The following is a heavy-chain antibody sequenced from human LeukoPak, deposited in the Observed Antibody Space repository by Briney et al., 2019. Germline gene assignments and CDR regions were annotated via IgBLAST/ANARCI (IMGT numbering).Heavy chain of an antibody. CDR1: GFTFSSYA. CDR2: ISDSGGST. J-gene: IGHJ4*02. Sequence: GSLRLSCAASGFTFSSYAMSWVRQAPGKGLEWVSTISDSGGSTYYADSVKGRFTISRDNAKNSLYLQMNSLRAEDTAVYYCARVYDFWSGYFDYWGQGTLVTVSS. D-gene: IGHD3-3*01. V-gene: IGHV3-23*01. CDR3: ARVYDFWSGYFDY.